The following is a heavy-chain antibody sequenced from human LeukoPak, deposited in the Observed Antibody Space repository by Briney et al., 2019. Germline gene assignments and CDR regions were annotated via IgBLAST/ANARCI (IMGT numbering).Heavy chain of an antibody. V-gene: IGHV3-30*03. D-gene: IGHD4-11*01. Sequence: LPGGSLRLSCAAPGFTFSSYGMHWVRQAPGKGLEWVAVISYDGSNKYYADSVKGRFTISRDNSKNTLYLQMNSLRAEDTAVYYCARGTEDYRKKYFQHWGQGTLVTVSS. CDR2: ISYDGSNK. J-gene: IGHJ1*01. CDR3: ARGTEDYRKKYFQH. CDR1: GFTFSSYG.